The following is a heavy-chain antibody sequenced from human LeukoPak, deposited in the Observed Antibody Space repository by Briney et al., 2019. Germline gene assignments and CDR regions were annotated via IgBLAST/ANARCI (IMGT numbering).Heavy chain of an antibody. J-gene: IGHJ4*02. Sequence: GGSLRLSCAASGFTLSSYAMSWVRQAQGKGLEWVSAISGSGGSTYYADSVKGRFTISRDNSKNTLYLQMNSLRAEDTAVYYCAKVGDGYNSIDYWGQGTLVTVSS. V-gene: IGHV3-23*01. CDR2: ISGSGGST. D-gene: IGHD5-24*01. CDR3: AKVGDGYNSIDY. CDR1: GFTLSSYA.